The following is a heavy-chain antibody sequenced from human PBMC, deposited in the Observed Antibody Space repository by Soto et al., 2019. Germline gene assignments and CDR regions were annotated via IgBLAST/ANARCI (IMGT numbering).Heavy chain of an antibody. CDR3: ARDQVRGVIITDSGHCGMDV. CDR1: GGTFSSYA. V-gene: IGHV1-69*01. J-gene: IGHJ6*02. Sequence: QVQLVQSGAEVKKPGSSVKVSCKASGGTFSSYAISWVRQAPGQGLEWMGGIIPIFGTANYAQKFQGRGTITADETTSTADMELSWLRSQDMAVYYCARDQVRGVIITDSGHCGMDVWGQGTPVTVSS. D-gene: IGHD3-10*01. CDR2: IIPIFGTA.